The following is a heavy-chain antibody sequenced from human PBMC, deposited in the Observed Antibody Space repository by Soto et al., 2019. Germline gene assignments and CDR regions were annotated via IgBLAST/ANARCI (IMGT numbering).Heavy chain of an antibody. V-gene: IGHV3-30*18. CDR1: GFTFSSYA. D-gene: IGHD3-16*02. Sequence: QVQLVESGGGVVQPGRSLRLSCAASGFTFSSYAMHWVRQAPGKGLEWVAVISYDGSDKYYADSVKGRFTISRDNSKNTRNLQMNSLVADDTAVYYCAKALGELSPESYDYWGQGTLITVSS. CDR3: AKALGELSPESYDY. CDR2: ISYDGSDK. J-gene: IGHJ4*02.